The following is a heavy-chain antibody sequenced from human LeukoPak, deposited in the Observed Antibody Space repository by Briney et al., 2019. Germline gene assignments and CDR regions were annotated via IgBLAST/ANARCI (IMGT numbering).Heavy chain of an antibody. CDR1: GGSSSSGRYY. V-gene: IGHV4-61*02. CDR2: IYTSGST. J-gene: IGHJ6*03. Sequence: SETLSLTCTVSGGSSSSGRYYWSWIRQPAGKGLEWIGRIYTSGSTNYNPSLKSRVTISVDTSKNQFSLKLSSVTAADTAVYYCARQVRPRWLQFRYYMDVWGKGTTVTISS. CDR3: ARQVRPRWLQFRYYMDV. D-gene: IGHD5-24*01.